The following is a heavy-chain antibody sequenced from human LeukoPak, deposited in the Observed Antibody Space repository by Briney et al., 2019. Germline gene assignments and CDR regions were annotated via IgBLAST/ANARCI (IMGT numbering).Heavy chain of an antibody. Sequence: SETLSLTCTVSGGSISSYHWSWIRQPPGKGLEWIGYTYYSGSTNYNPSLKSRVTISVDTSKNQFSLKLSSVTAADTAVYYCARRLLWFGETRFDYWGQGTLVTVSS. CDR3: ARRLLWFGETRFDY. D-gene: IGHD3-10*01. V-gene: IGHV4-59*12. J-gene: IGHJ4*02. CDR1: GGSISSYH. CDR2: TYYSGST.